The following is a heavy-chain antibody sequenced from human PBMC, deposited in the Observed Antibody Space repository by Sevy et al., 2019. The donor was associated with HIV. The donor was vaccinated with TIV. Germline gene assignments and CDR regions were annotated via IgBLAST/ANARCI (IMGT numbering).Heavy chain of an antibody. D-gene: IGHD4-17*01. V-gene: IGHV3-48*03. CDR2: ISQSGGTT. Sequence: GGSLRLSCAASGFIFSSYEMSWVRQAPGKGLEWVSHISQSGGTTYYSDSVKGRFTISRDNAKNSLYLQMNSLRAEDTAIYYCARDLPPSATTVAHFDYWGQVTLVTLSS. CDR3: ARDLPPSATTVAHFDY. J-gene: IGHJ4*02. CDR1: GFIFSSYE.